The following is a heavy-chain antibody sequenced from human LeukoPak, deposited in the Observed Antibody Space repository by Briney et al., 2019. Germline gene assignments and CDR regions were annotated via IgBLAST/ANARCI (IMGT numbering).Heavy chain of an antibody. V-gene: IGHV3-30*04. J-gene: IGHJ4*02. Sequence: GRSLRLSCAASGFTFSSYAMHWVRQAPGKGLEWVAVISYDGSNKYYADSVKGRFTISRDNSKNTLYLQMNSLRAEDTAVYCCARDSRVMDFWSGYYSNYYFDYWGQGTLVTVSS. CDR2: ISYDGSNK. CDR3: ARDSRVMDFWSGYYSNYYFDY. CDR1: GFTFSSYA. D-gene: IGHD3-3*01.